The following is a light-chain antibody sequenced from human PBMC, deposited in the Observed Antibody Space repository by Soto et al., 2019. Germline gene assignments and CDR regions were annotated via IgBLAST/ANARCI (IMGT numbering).Light chain of an antibody. V-gene: IGKV1-39*01. J-gene: IGKJ4*01. Sequence: DIQMTQSPSSLSASLGDRVTITCRASQSISSYLHWYQQKPGKAPKLLIYAASSLQSGVPSRFSGSGSGTDFTLTISSLQPEDFATYYCKQSYSTPLTFGGGTKVEIK. CDR2: AAS. CDR3: KQSYSTPLT. CDR1: QSISSY.